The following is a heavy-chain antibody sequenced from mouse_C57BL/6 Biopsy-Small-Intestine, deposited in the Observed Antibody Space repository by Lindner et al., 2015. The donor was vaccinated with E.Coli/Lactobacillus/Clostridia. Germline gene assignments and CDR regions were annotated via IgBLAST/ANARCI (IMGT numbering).Heavy chain of an antibody. CDR3: ARAGNYYASSFDF. D-gene: IGHD1-1*01. Sequence: VQLQESGTELAKPGASVKLSCKASGYTFITYCIHWVRQRPGQGLEWIGFINPSGDYTKYNQRFKDKATLTADKSSSTAYMQLNSLTYEDSAVYYCARAGNYYASSFDFWGQGTTLTISS. CDR2: INPSGDYT. J-gene: IGHJ2*01. CDR1: GYTFITYC. V-gene: IGHV1-7*01.